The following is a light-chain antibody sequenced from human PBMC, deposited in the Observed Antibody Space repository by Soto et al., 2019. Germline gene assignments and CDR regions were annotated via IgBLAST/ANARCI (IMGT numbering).Light chain of an antibody. J-gene: IGLJ1*01. CDR3: QSFDRSWGNFYV. Sequence: QSVLTQPPSVSGAPGQRVTISCTGSNSNIGAGFDVHWYQQFPGRAPKLLIFGNINRPSGVPDRFSGSKSGTSASLAITGLQAEDEADYYCQSFDRSWGNFYVFGTGNKVTVL. V-gene: IGLV1-40*01. CDR1: NSNIGAGFD. CDR2: GNI.